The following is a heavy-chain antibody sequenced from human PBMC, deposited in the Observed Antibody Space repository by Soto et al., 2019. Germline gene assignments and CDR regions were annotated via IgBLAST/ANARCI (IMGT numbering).Heavy chain of an antibody. J-gene: IGHJ4*02. CDR1: GYTFTGYY. CDR3: ASGSAYDYRLFDY. V-gene: IGHV1-2*02. D-gene: IGHD5-12*01. CDR2: INPGSGDT. Sequence: QVQLVQSGAEVKKPGASVKVSCKASGYTFTGYYMHWVRQAPGQGLEWMVWINPGSGDTDYAQKFQGRVTLTRDTSISTAYVERTSDATAVYYCASGSAYDYRLFDYWGQGALITVSS.